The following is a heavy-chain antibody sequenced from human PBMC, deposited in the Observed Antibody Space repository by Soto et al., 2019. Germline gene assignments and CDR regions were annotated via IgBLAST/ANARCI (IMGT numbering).Heavy chain of an antibody. CDR2: IIPIFGTA. CDR1: GGTFSRYA. D-gene: IGHD3-3*01. J-gene: IGHJ6*02. CDR3: ARAPLRFFSGYYYYGMDV. Sequence: QVQLVQSGAEVKKPGSSVKVSCKASGGTFSRYAISWVRQAPGQGLEWMGGIIPIFGTANYAQKFQGRVTITADESTSTAYMELSSLRSEDTAVYYCARAPLRFFSGYYYYGMDVWGQGTTVTVSS. V-gene: IGHV1-69*01.